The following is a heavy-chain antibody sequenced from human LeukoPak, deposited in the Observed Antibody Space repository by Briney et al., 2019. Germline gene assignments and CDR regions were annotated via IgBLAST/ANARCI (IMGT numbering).Heavy chain of an antibody. D-gene: IGHD2-2*02. Sequence: GASVKVSCKASGGTFSSYAIIWVRQAPGQGLEWMGGIIPIFGTANYAQKFQGRVTITTDESVSTAYMELSSLRSEDTAVYYCARHKDIVVVPAAIIGWFDPWGQGTLVTVSS. CDR1: GGTFSSYA. CDR2: IIPIFGTA. V-gene: IGHV1-69*05. J-gene: IGHJ5*02. CDR3: ARHKDIVVVPAAIIGWFDP.